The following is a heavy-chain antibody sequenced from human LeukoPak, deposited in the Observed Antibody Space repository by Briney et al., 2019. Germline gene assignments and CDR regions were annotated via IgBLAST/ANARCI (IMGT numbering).Heavy chain of an antibody. D-gene: IGHD6-6*01. CDR3: GSSLSRYYYYMDV. CDR1: GGSTSPYY. J-gene: IGHJ6*03. V-gene: IGHV4-59*08. CDR2: IYYSGST. Sequence: SETLSLTCTVSGGSTSPYYWSWIRQSPGKGLEWIGYIYYSGSTNYNPSLKSRVTISVDTSKNQFSLKLSSVTAADTAVYYCGSSLSRYYYYMDVWGKGTTVTVSS.